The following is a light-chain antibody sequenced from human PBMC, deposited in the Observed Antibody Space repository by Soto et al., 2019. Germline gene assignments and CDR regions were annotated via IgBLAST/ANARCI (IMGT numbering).Light chain of an antibody. J-gene: IGKJ3*01. CDR2: AAS. Sequence: DIQMTQSPSSLSAFVGDRVTITCRASQSISSYLNWYQQRPGKAPKLLIYAASSLQSGVPSRFSGSGSGTDFTLTISSLQPEYFGSYFCQQSYSLFTFGPGTRVDIK. CDR3: QQSYSLFT. CDR1: QSISSY. V-gene: IGKV1-39*01.